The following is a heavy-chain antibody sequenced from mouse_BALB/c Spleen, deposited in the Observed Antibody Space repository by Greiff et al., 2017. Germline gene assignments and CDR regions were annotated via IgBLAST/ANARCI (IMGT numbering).Heavy chain of an antibody. Sequence: DVKLVESGGDLVKPGGSLKLSCAASGFTFSSYGMSWVRQTPDKRLEWVATISSGGSYTYYPDSVKGRFTISRDNAKNTLYLQMSSLKSEDTAMYYCARDGLYAMDYWGQGTSVTVSS. D-gene: IGHD2-3*01. CDR1: GFTFSSYG. CDR3: ARDGLYAMDY. CDR2: ISSGGSYT. J-gene: IGHJ4*01. V-gene: IGHV5-6*02.